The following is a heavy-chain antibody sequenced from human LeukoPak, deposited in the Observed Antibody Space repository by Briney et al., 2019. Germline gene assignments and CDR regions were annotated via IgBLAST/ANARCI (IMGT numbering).Heavy chain of an antibody. V-gene: IGHV1-69*04. J-gene: IGHJ4*02. CDR2: IIRILGIA. CDR3: ARQGSKVYYYGSEIFDY. D-gene: IGHD3-10*01. Sequence: SVKVSCKASGGTFSSYAISWVRQAPGQGLEWMGRIIRILGIANYAQKFQGRVTITADKSTSTAYMELSSLRSEDTAVYYCARQGSKVYYYGSEIFDYWGQGTLVTVSS. CDR1: GGTFSSYA.